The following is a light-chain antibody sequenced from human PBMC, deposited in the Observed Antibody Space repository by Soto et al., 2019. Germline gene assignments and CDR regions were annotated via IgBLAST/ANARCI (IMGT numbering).Light chain of an antibody. CDR3: QQYNNWPYT. J-gene: IGKJ2*01. CDR2: GAS. Sequence: EIVMTQSPATLSVSPGERATLSCRASQSVSTNLAWSQQKPGQAPRLLIYGASTRATGIPARFSGSGSGTEFTLTISSLQSEDFAVYYWQQYNNWPYTFGQGTKLEIK. CDR1: QSVSTN. V-gene: IGKV3-15*01.